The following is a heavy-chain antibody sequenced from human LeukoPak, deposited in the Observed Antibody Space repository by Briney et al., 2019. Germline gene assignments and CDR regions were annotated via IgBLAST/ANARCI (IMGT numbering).Heavy chain of an antibody. J-gene: IGHJ4*02. V-gene: IGHV4-59*08. Sequence: KTSETLSLTCTVSGGSINNFYWSWIRQAPGKGLEWIGFIYHSGSTNYNPSLKSRITISVDTSKNQFPLKLSSVTAADTAVYFCARHRSGIASALDSWGQGTLVSVSS. CDR3: ARHRSGIASALDS. CDR2: IYHSGST. CDR1: GGSINNFY. D-gene: IGHD6-13*01.